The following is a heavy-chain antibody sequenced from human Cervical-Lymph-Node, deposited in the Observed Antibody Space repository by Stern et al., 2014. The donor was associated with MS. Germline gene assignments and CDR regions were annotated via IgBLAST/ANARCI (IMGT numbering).Heavy chain of an antibody. Sequence: ESGPTLVKPTQTLTLTCTFSGFSLSTSGVGVGWIRQPPGKALEWLALIFWAGDKAYSPSLESRLTITQATSKNLVFLTMTNMDPVDTATYYCAHLTTATALDYWGQGTLVTVSS. J-gene: IGHJ4*02. V-gene: IGHV2-5*02. CDR1: GFSLSTSGVG. CDR3: AHLTTATALDY. CDR2: IFWAGDK. D-gene: IGHD1-1*01.